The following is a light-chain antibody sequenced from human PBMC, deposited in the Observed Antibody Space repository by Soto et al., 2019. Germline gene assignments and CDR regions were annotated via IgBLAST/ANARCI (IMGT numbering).Light chain of an antibody. J-gene: IGKJ1*01. CDR1: QSALYSSNDKNY. CDR2: WAS. CDR3: QQYYNTPWT. Sequence: DIVMTQSPDYLAVSLGERATINCKSSQSALYSSNDKNYLAWYQQKPGQPPKLLIYWASTRESGVPDRFTGSGSGTDFTLTISSLQAEDGAVYYCQQYYNTPWTFGQGTKVDNK. V-gene: IGKV4-1*01.